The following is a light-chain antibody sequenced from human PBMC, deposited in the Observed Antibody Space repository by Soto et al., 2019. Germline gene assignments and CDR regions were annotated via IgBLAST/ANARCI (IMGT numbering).Light chain of an antibody. CDR1: NIGAAYD. V-gene: IGLV1-40*01. CDR2: GNS. Sequence: QSVLAQPPSVSGAPGQRVTISCSNIGAAYDVHWYQQLPGTAPKLLIFGNSRRPSGVPDRFSGAKSGTSASLAITGLQAEDEADYYCQSYDRNLRGWVFCGGTKLTVL. CDR3: QSYDRNLRGWV. J-gene: IGLJ3*02.